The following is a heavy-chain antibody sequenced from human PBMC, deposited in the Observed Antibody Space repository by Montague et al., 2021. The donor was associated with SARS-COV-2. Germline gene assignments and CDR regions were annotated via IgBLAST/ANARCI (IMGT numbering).Heavy chain of an antibody. Sequence: SETLSLTCTVSGGSISSSSYYWGWIRQPPGKGLEWIGSNYYSGSTYYNPSIRSRVTISVDTTKNQFSLKLSSVTAADTAEYYCARHVPFYLTLEDAFDIWGQGTMVTVSS. D-gene: IGHD3-16*01. J-gene: IGHJ3*02. CDR2: NYYSGST. V-gene: IGHV4-39*01. CDR3: ARHVPFYLTLEDAFDI. CDR1: GGSISSSSYY.